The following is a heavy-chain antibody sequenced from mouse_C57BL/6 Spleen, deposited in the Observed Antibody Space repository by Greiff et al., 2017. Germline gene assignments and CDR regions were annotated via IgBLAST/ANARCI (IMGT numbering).Heavy chain of an antibody. V-gene: IGHV1-7*01. CDR2: INPSSGYT. J-gene: IGHJ1*03. CDR1: GYTFTSYW. CDR3: AISPSTVVAPLRYFDV. Sequence: QVQLQQPGAELAKPGASVKLSCKASGYTFTSYWMHWVKQRPGQGLEWIGYINPSSGYTKYNQKFKDKATLTADKSSSTAYMQLSSLTYEDSAVYYGAISPSTVVAPLRYFDVWGTGTTVTVSS. D-gene: IGHD1-1*01.